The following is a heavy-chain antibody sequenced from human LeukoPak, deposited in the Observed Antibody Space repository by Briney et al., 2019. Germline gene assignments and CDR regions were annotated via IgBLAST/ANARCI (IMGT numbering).Heavy chain of an antibody. D-gene: IGHD1-26*01. J-gene: IGHJ5*02. CDR1: GYTFTGYY. V-gene: IGHV1-46*01. CDR2: INPTGGST. Sequence: ASVKVSCKASGYTFTGYYMHWVRQAPGQGLEWIGLINPTGGSTGYAQKFKGRVTMTRDMSTSTDYMELSSLRSEDTAIYYCARDNSVGDNAWWFDPWGQGTLVTVST. CDR3: ARDNSVGDNAWWFDP.